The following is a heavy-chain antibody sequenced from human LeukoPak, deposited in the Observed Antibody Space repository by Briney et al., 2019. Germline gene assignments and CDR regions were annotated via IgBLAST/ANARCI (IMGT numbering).Heavy chain of an antibody. CDR1: GGSISSYY. J-gene: IGHJ4*02. Sequence: PSETLSLTCTVSGGSISSYYWSWIRQPPGKGLEWIGYIYYSGSTNYNPSLKSRVTISVDTSKNQFSLKLSSVTAADTAVHYCARGIVGATTQFDYWGQGTLVTVSS. CDR3: ARGIVGATTQFDY. D-gene: IGHD1-26*01. V-gene: IGHV4-59*01. CDR2: IYYSGST.